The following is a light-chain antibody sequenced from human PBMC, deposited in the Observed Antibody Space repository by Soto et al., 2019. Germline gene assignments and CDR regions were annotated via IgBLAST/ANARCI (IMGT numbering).Light chain of an antibody. CDR3: QQFFHAPT. CDR1: QSVSNNY. CDR2: GAS. J-gene: IGKJ1*01. V-gene: IGKV3-20*01. Sequence: EIVLTQSPGTLSLSPGERATLSCRASQSVSNNYLAWYQQKPGQAPRLLIYGASNRATGIPDRFSGSGSGTDFTLTISSLHAEDVAVYYCQQFFHAPTFGQGTKVDI.